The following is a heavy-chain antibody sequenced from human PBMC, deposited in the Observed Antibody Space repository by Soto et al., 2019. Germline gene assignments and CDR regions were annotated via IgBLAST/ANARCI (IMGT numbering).Heavy chain of an antibody. CDR1: GGSISSSSYY. J-gene: IGHJ4*02. V-gene: IGHV4-39*01. CDR2: IYYSGST. CDR3: ARHQPPSVATIGNDY. Sequence: QLQLQESGPGLVKPSETLSLTCTVSGGSISSSSYYWGWIRQPPGKGLEWIGSIYYSGSTYYNPSLKSRVTISVDTSKNQFSLKLSSVTAADTAVYYCARHQPPSVATIGNDYWGQGTLVTVSS. D-gene: IGHD5-12*01.